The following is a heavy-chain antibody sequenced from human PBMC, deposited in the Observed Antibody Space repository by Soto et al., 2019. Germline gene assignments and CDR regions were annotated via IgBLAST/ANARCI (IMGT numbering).Heavy chain of an antibody. V-gene: IGHV3-74*01. D-gene: IGHD3-16*01. Sequence: EVQLVESGGGLVQPGESLTLSCAASGFTFSSYWMHWVRQAPGKGLVWVSRINSDGSGTYHADSVKGRLTISRDNAKNXXYLQMNSLRVEDTAVYFCARGDGDRYDGQGYLGRHWGQGTLVTVSS. CDR1: GFTFSSYW. CDR3: ARGDGDRYDGQGYLGRH. J-gene: IGHJ4*02. CDR2: INSDGSGT.